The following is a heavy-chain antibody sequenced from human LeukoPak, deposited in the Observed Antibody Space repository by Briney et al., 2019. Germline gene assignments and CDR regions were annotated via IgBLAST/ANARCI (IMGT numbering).Heavy chain of an antibody. CDR3: ARVRGSPYFDY. Sequence: GGSLRLSCAASGFTFSSYWMSWVRQAPGKGLEWVANIKQDGSEKFYVDSVKGRFTISRDNAKNSLYLQMNSLRAEDTAVYYCARVRGSPYFDYWGQGTLVTVSS. D-gene: IGHD3-10*01. CDR2: IKQDGSEK. CDR1: GFTFSSYW. J-gene: IGHJ4*02. V-gene: IGHV3-7*01.